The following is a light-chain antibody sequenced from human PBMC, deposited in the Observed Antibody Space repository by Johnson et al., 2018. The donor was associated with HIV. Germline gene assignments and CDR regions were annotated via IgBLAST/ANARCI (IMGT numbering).Light chain of an antibody. CDR2: DNN. CDR1: SSNIGNNY. J-gene: IGLJ1*01. CDR3: GTWDSSLRAGF. V-gene: IGLV1-51*01. Sequence: QSVLTQPPSVSAAPGQKVTISCSGSSSNIGNNYVSWYQQLPGTAPKLLIYDNNKRPSGIPDRFSGSKSGTSATLGITGLPTGDEADYSCGTWDSSLRAGFFGTGTKVTVL.